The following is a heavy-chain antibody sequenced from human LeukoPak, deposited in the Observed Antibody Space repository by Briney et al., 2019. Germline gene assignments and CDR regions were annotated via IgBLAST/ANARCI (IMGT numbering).Heavy chain of an antibody. J-gene: IGHJ5*02. Sequence: PSETLSLTCTVSGGSISSYYWSWIRQPPGKGLEWIGYIYYSGSTNYNPSPKSRVTISVDTSKNQFSLKLSSVAAADTAVYYCARGAPPDIVVVPAATLWFDPWGQGTLVTVSS. CDR1: GGSISSYY. CDR3: ARGAPPDIVVVPAATLWFDP. V-gene: IGHV4-59*01. D-gene: IGHD2-2*01. CDR2: IYYSGST.